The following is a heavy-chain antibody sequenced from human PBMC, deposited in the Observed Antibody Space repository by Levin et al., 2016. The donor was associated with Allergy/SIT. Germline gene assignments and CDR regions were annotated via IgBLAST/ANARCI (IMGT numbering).Heavy chain of an antibody. CDR2: ISGSGGST. CDR1: GFTFSSYA. Sequence: GGSLRLSCAASGFTFSSYAMSWVRQAPGKGLEWVSAISGSGGSTYYADSVKGRFTISRDNSKNTLYLQMNSLRAEDTAVYYCAKALYSSGWYGAPFDYWGQGTLVTVSS. J-gene: IGHJ4*02. D-gene: IGHD6-19*01. V-gene: IGHV3-23*01. CDR3: AKALYSSGWYGAPFDY.